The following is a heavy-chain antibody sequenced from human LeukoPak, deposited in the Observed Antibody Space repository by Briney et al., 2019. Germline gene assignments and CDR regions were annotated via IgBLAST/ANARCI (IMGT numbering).Heavy chain of an antibody. CDR1: GGSISSYY. CDR2: IYYSGST. J-gene: IGHJ6*02. V-gene: IGHV4-59*12. Sequence: SETLSLTCTVSGGSISSYYWSWIRQPPGKGLEWIGYIYYSGSTNYNPSLKSRVTISVDTSKNQFSLKLSSVTAADTAVYYCARVKTTETTFRRYYYGMDVWGQGTTVTVSS. CDR3: ARVKTTETTFRRYYYGMDV. D-gene: IGHD4-17*01.